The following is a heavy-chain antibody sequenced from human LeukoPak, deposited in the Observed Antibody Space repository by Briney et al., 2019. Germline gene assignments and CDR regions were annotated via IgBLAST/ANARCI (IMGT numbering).Heavy chain of an antibody. V-gene: IGHV3-48*01. Sequence: GGSLRLSCAASGFTFSSYSMNWVRQAPGKGLEWVSYISSSSSTIYYADSVKGRFTISRDSAKNSLYLQMNSLRAEDTAVYYCARGRYSSGWYRGAFDIWGQGTMVTVSS. CDR2: ISSSSSTI. J-gene: IGHJ3*02. CDR3: ARGRYSSGWYRGAFDI. CDR1: GFTFSSYS. D-gene: IGHD6-19*01.